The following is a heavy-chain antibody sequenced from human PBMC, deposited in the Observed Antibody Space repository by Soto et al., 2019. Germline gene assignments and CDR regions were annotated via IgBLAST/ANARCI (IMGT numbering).Heavy chain of an antibody. CDR2: ISAYNGNT. Sequence: RQYPGQGLEWMGWISAYNGNTNYAQKLQGRVTMTTDTSTSTAYMELRSLRSDDTAAYYCARAVPFSESRVNGSPDP. J-gene: IGHJ5*02. V-gene: IGHV1-18*01. D-gene: IGHD1-1*01. CDR3: ARAVPFSESRVNGSPDP.